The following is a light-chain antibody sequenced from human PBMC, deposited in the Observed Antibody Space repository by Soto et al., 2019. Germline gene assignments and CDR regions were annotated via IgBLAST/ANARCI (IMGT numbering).Light chain of an antibody. J-gene: IGLJ1*01. CDR2: ETS. V-gene: IGLV1-51*02. Sequence: QSVLKRPPSGSAAPGQKVTISCSGSTSDIGNNYVSWYQLLPGTAPKLLIYETSKRHSGIPDRFSASKSGTSATLDITGHQAGDEADYYCGTWDTSVSADVFGTGTKVTVL. CDR3: GTWDTSVSADV. CDR1: TSDIGNNY.